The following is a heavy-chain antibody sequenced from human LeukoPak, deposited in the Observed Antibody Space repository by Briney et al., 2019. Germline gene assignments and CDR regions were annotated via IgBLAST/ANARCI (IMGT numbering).Heavy chain of an antibody. D-gene: IGHD3-10*01. V-gene: IGHV3-30*04. CDR3: ASPGSGL. CDR1: GFTFSSYA. CDR2: ISYDGSNK. Sequence: GRSLRLSCAASGFTFSSYAMRWVRQAPGKGLEWVAVISYDGSNKYYADSVKGRFTISRDNSKNTLYLQMNSLRAEDTAVYYCASPGSGLWGQGTLVTVSS. J-gene: IGHJ4*02.